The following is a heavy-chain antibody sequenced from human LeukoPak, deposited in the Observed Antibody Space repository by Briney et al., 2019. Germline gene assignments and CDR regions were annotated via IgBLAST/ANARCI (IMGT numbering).Heavy chain of an antibody. CDR3: ARGIQLWFGYFDY. D-gene: IGHD5-18*01. CDR1: GFTFRSYT. J-gene: IGHJ4*02. Sequence: PGGSLRLSCAASGFTFRSYTMNWVRQAPGKGLEWVSSISSVSTYIYYADSLKGRLTISRDNAKDSVYPQLNNLRPEDTAVYYCARGIQLWFGYFDYWGQGTLVTVSS. CDR2: ISSVSTYI. V-gene: IGHV3-21*01.